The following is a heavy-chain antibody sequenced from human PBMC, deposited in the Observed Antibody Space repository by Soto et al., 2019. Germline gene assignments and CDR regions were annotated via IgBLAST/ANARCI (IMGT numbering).Heavy chain of an antibody. CDR2: INQDGSDK. J-gene: IGHJ5*02. CDR1: GFTFGIHW. CDR3: ATSMRHTLDP. V-gene: IGHV3-7*01. D-gene: IGHD2-21*01. Sequence: EVQVVESGGGLVQPGGSLRLSCAASGFTFGIHWMTWVRQVPGKGLEWLANINQDGSDKYYVDSVKGRFIISRDNAKDSSYLQMNSLRVEDTAVYYCATSMRHTLDPWGQGTLVTVS.